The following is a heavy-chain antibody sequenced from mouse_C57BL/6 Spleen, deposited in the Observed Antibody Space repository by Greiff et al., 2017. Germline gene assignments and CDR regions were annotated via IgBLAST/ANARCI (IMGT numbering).Heavy chain of an antibody. CDR2: IYPRSGNT. CDR1: GYTFTSYG. D-gene: IGHD1-1*01. V-gene: IGHV1-81*01. J-gene: IGHJ1*03. Sequence: LVESGAELARPGASVKLSCKASGYTFTSYGISWVKQRTGQGLEWIGEIYPRSGNTYYNEKFKGKATLTADKSSSTAYMELRSLTSEDSAVYFCARDYYDGSSFYWYFDVWGTGTTVTVSS. CDR3: ARDYYDGSSFYWYFDV.